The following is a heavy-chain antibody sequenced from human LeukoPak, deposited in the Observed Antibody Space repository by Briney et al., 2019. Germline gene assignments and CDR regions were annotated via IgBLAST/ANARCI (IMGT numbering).Heavy chain of an antibody. D-gene: IGHD1-26*01. J-gene: IGHJ4*02. CDR2: INPSGGST. Sequence: ASVKVSCKSSGYTFTSYYMHWVRQAPGQGLEWMGIINPSGGSTSYAQKFQGRVTMTRDTSTSTVYMELSSLRSEDTAVYYCATRITNSGSYSHWGQGTLVTVSS. CDR3: ATRITNSGSYSH. V-gene: IGHV1-46*03. CDR1: GYTFTSYY.